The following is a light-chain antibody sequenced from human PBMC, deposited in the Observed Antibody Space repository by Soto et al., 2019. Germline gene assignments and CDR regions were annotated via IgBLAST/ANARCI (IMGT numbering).Light chain of an antibody. V-gene: IGKV3-11*01. CDR2: DAS. Sequence: EIVLTQSPATLSLSPGERATLPCRSSQSIGLAIAWYQHKPGQAPRLLIFDASQRATGIPARFRGSGSGTDFTLSISGLEPEDFAVYYCQQRTDRPPWTFGQGTKVDI. CDR1: QSIGLA. CDR3: QQRTDRPPWT. J-gene: IGKJ1*01.